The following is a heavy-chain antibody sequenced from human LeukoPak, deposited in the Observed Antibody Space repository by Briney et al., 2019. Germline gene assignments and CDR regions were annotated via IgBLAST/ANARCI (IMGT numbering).Heavy chain of an antibody. D-gene: IGHD4-17*01. Sequence: GASVKVSCKASGGTFSSYAISWVRQAPGQGLEWMGGIIPICGTANYAQKFQGRVTITADESTSTAYMELSSLRSEDTAVYYCARDPDYGPYYFDYWGQGTLVTVSS. V-gene: IGHV1-69*13. CDR3: ARDPDYGPYYFDY. J-gene: IGHJ4*02. CDR1: GGTFSSYA. CDR2: IIPICGTA.